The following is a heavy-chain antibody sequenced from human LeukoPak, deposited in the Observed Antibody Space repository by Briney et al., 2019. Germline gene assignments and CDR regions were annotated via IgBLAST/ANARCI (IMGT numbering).Heavy chain of an antibody. CDR2: IYYSGST. Sequence: SETLSLTCTVSGGSISSYYWGWIRQPPGKGLEWIGSIYYSGSTYYNPSLKSRVTISVDTSKNQFSLKLSSVTAADTAVYYCATEGLYCSGGSCYPKVFLYWGQGTLVTVSS. V-gene: IGHV4-39*01. CDR3: ATEGLYCSGGSCYPKVFLY. J-gene: IGHJ4*02. CDR1: GGSISSYY. D-gene: IGHD2-15*01.